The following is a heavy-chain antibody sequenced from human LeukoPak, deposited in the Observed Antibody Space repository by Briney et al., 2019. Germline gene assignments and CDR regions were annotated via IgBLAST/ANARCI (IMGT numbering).Heavy chain of an antibody. CDR2: VNTNSGNT. V-gene: IGHV1-8*01. CDR3: ARMVRGAYAGSY. J-gene: IGHJ4*02. CDR1: GYTFTSSD. D-gene: IGHD3-10*01. Sequence: ASVKVSCKASGYTFTSSDINWVRQATGQGLEWMGWVNTNSGNTGYGQKFQGRVTMTRNTSISTAYMELSSLRSEDTAVYYCARMVRGAYAGSYWGQGTLVTVSS.